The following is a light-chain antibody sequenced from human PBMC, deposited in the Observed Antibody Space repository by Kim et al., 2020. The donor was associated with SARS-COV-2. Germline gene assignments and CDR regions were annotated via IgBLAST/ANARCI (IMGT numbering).Light chain of an antibody. J-gene: IGLJ2*01. Sequence: GQRVTISCSGSSSNIGSNTVNWYQQLPGTAPKLLIYSNKRRPSGVPDRFSGSKSGTSASLAISGLQSEDEADYYGAAWDDSLNGVVFGGGTKLTVL. CDR2: SNK. CDR1: SSNIGSNT. V-gene: IGLV1-44*01. CDR3: AAWDDSLNGVV.